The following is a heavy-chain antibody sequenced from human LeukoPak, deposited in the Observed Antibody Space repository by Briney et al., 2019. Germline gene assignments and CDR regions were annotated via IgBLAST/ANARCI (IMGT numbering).Heavy chain of an antibody. Sequence: PSETLCLTCTVSGGSISSYYWSWIRQPAGKGLEWIGRIYTSGSTNYNPSLKSRVTMSVDTSKNQFSLKLSSVTAADTAVYYCASMTAVAGLFDHWGQGTLVTVSS. D-gene: IGHD6-19*01. V-gene: IGHV4-4*07. CDR2: IYTSGST. CDR3: ASMTAVAGLFDH. CDR1: GGSISSYY. J-gene: IGHJ4*02.